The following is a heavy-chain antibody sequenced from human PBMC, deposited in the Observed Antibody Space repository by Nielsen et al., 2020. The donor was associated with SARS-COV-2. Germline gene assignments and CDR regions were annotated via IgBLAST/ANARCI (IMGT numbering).Heavy chain of an antibody. J-gene: IGHJ5*02. D-gene: IGHD4-23*01. CDR2: ISYDGSNK. CDR3: VKGGWVVTSMNWFDP. CDR1: GFTFSSYG. V-gene: IGHV3-30*18. Sequence: GESLKISCAASGFTFSSYGMHWVRQAPGKGLEWVAVISYDGSNKYYADSVKGRFTISRDNSKNTLYLQMNSLRADDTALYYCVKGGWVVTSMNWFDPWGQGALVAVSS.